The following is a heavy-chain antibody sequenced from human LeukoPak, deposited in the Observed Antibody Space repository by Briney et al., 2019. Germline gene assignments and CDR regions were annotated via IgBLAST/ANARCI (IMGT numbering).Heavy chain of an antibody. Sequence: GGSLRPSCAVSGSTFDDYGMSWVRQAPGKGLEWVSGTNWNGGITGYADSVKGRFTISTDNAKNSLYLQITSLRAEHTALYSCARDFGFSYGWDDAFDIWGQGTMVTVSS. CDR2: TNWNGGIT. CDR3: ARDFGFSYGWDDAFDI. D-gene: IGHD5-18*01. V-gene: IGHV3-20*04. J-gene: IGHJ3*02. CDR1: GSTFDDYG.